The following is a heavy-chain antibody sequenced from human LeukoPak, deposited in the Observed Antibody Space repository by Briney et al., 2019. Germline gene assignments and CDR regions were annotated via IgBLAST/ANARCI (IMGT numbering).Heavy chain of an antibody. J-gene: IGHJ4*02. V-gene: IGHV4-61*02. Sequence: TPSETLSLTCTVSGGSISSSSYYWGWIRQPAGKGLEWIGRISTSGSTDYNPSLKSRVTISVDMSKNQFSLKLSSVTAADTAVYYCAMGGGLGIVDYWGQGTLVTVSS. CDR3: AMGGGLGIVDY. D-gene: IGHD7-27*01. CDR1: GGSISSSSYY. CDR2: ISTSGST.